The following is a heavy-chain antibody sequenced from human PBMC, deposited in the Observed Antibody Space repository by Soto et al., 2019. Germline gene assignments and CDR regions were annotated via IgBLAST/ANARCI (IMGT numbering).Heavy chain of an antibody. D-gene: IGHD6-19*01. CDR3: AKTANGWFSAFDI. CDR2: ISGSGGTT. Sequence: EVQLLESGGGLVQPGGSLSPSCPAPGLPFTSYAWTWSRRAPGKGLGGASAISGSGGTTYYADSVKGRFTFSRDNSKNTLYLQMNSLRAEDTAVYYCAKTANGWFSAFDIWGQGTMVTVSS. J-gene: IGHJ3*02. CDR1: GLPFTSYA. V-gene: IGHV3-23*01.